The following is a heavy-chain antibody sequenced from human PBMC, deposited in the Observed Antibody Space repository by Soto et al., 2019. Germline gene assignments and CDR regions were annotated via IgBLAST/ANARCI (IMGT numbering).Heavy chain of an antibody. CDR2: IWYDGSNK. D-gene: IGHD2-15*01. CDR3: ARDFCSGGSCYWDY. V-gene: IGHV3-33*01. Sequence: ESGGGVVQPGRSLRLSCAASGFTFSSYGMHWVRQAPGKGLEWVAVIWYDGSNKYYADSVKGRFTISRDNSKNTLYLQMNSLRAEDTAVYYCARDFCSGGSCYWDYWGQGTLVTVSS. J-gene: IGHJ4*02. CDR1: GFTFSSYG.